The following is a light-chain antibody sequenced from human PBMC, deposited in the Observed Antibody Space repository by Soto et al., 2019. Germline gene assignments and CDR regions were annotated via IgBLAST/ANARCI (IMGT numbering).Light chain of an antibody. V-gene: IGLV2-23*02. Sequence: QSVLTQPASVSGSPGQSITISCTGTSSDVGSYNLVSWYQQHPGKAPKLMIYEVSKRPSGVSNRFSGSKSGNTASLTISGLQAEDEADYYCCSYAGSSNLYVFGTGTKLTVL. CDR1: SSDVGSYNL. CDR2: EVS. J-gene: IGLJ1*01. CDR3: CSYAGSSNLYV.